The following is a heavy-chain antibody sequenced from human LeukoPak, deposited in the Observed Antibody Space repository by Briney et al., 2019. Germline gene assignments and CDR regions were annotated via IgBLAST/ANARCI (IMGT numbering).Heavy chain of an antibody. CDR2: IRYDGSNK. V-gene: IGHV3-30*02. CDR1: GFIFSSYG. Sequence: GGSLRLSCAASGFIFSSYGMHWVRQAPGKGLEWVAFIRYDGSNKYYADSVKGRFTISRDNSKNTLYLQMNSLRTEDTAVYFCAKDRSRQQMWGTIKKWFDPWGQGTLVTVSS. J-gene: IGHJ5*02. CDR3: AKDRSRQQMWGTIKKWFDP. D-gene: IGHD5-24*01.